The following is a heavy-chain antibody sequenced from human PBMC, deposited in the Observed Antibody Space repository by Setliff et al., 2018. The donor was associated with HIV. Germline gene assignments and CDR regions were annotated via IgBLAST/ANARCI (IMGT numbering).Heavy chain of an antibody. J-gene: IGHJ4*02. Sequence: ASVKVSCKASGYTFTSYYMHWVRQAPGQGLEWMGWISGYNADTDYAQKFRGRVSMTTDISTNTAYMELSRLRSDDTAVYYCARGSLLGYFDWLFPDWGQGTLVTVSS. CDR3: ARGSLLGYFDWLFPD. V-gene: IGHV1-18*04. CDR2: ISGYNADT. D-gene: IGHD3-9*01. CDR1: GYTFTSYY.